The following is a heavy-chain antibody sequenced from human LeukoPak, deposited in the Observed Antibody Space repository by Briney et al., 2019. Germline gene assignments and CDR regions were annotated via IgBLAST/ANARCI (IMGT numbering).Heavy chain of an antibody. D-gene: IGHD3-10*01. J-gene: IGHJ4*02. CDR1: GFTFDDYA. V-gene: IGHV3-9*01. Sequence: GGSLRLSCAASGFTFDDYAMHWVRQAPGKGLEWVSGISWNSGIIGYADSVKGRFTISRDSAKNSLYLQMNSLRAEDTALYYCAKDISPHYYGSGSYIDYWGQGTLVTVSS. CDR3: AKDISPHYYGSGSYIDY. CDR2: ISWNSGII.